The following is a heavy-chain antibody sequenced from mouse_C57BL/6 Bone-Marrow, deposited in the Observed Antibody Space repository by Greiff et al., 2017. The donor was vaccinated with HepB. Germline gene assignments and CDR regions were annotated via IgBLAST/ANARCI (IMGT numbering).Heavy chain of an antibody. V-gene: IGHV5-4*03. CDR3: ASFYGNSGMDY. Sequence: DVMLVESGGGLVKPGGSLKLSCAASGFTFSSYAMSWVRQTPEKRLEWVATISDGGSYTYYPDNVKGRFTISRDNAKNNLYLQMSHLKSEDTAMYYCASFYGNSGMDYWGQGTSVTVSS. J-gene: IGHJ4*01. D-gene: IGHD2-1*01. CDR2: ISDGGSYT. CDR1: GFTFSSYA.